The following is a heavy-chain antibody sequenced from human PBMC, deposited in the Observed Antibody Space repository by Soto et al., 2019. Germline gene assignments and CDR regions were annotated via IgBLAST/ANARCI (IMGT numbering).Heavy chain of an antibody. CDR3: AKDLQTSVVRAYDY. CDR1: GFTFSSYA. Sequence: PGGSLRLSCAASGFTFSSYAMSWVRQAPGKGLEWVSTISGSGGSTYYADSVKGRFTISRDNSKNTLYLQMNSLRAEDMAVYYCAKDLQTSVVRAYDYWGQGTLVTVSS. CDR2: ISGSGGST. V-gene: IGHV3-23*01. J-gene: IGHJ4*02. D-gene: IGHD4-17*01.